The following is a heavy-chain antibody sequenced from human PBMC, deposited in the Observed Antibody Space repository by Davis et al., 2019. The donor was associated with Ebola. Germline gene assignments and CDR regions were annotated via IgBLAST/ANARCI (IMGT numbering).Heavy chain of an antibody. CDR2: IWYDGSHT. CDR1: GLRFVDYP. J-gene: IGHJ4*02. D-gene: IGHD5-12*01. V-gene: IGHV3-30*04. CDR3: VRGTDMVATTPDDY. Sequence: GGSLRLSCAASGLRFVDYPMNWVRQAPGKGLEWVALIWYDGSHTYYADSVKGRFTISRDNSKNTLYLQMSSLRVEDTAVYYCVRGTDMVATTPDDYWGQGTLVPVSS.